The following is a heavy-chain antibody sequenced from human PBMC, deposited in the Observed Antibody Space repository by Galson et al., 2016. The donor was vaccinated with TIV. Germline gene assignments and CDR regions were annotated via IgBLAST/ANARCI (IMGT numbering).Heavy chain of an antibody. CDR1: GYSFTNSY. CDR3: ARVVTSTSPFDY. J-gene: IGHJ4*02. D-gene: IGHD3-22*01. V-gene: IGHV5-51*03. CDR2: IYPGDSDT. Sequence: QSGAEVKKPGESLKISCKGSGYSFTNSYIAWVRQMPGKGLEWMAIIYPGDSDTRYSPSFQGQVTISADKSISTAYLQWSSLKASGTAMYFCARVVTSTSPFDYWGQGTLVTVSS.